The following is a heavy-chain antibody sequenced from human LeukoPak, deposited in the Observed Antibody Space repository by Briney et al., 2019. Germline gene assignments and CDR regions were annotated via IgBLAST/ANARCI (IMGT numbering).Heavy chain of an antibody. CDR1: GGSISSSSYY. CDR3: ARVSAEYQLLSPFDY. J-gene: IGHJ4*02. CDR2: IYYSGST. V-gene: IGHV4-39*07. D-gene: IGHD2-2*01. Sequence: PSETLSLPCPVSGGSISSSSYYGGGIRQPPGKGLEWICSIYYSGSTYYNPSLKSRVTISVDTSKNQFSLKLSSVTAADTAVYYCARVSAEYQLLSPFDYWGQGTLVTVSS.